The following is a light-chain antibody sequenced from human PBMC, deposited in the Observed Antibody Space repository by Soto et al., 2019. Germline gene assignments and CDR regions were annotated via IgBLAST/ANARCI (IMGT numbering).Light chain of an antibody. CDR2: GAS. Sequence: EIVLTQSPGTLSLSPGERATLSCRASESVSSSYLAWYQQKPGQAPRLLIYGASTRATGIPARFTGSGSGKVFTLTISRLEPEDSAVYCCQQYGGSPRTFGQGTNVEIK. CDR3: QQYGGSPRT. V-gene: IGKV3-20*01. CDR1: ESVSSSY. J-gene: IGKJ1*01.